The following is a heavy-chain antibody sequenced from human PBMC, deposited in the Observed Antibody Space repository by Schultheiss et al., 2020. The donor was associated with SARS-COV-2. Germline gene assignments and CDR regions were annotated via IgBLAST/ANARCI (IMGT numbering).Heavy chain of an antibody. CDR3: TTDYCTSSTCYFNY. V-gene: IGHV1-18*04. CDR1: GYTFTGYY. J-gene: IGHJ4*02. CDR2: ISAYNGNT. Sequence: ASVKVSCKASGYTFTGYYMHWVRQAPGQGLEWMGGISAYNGNTNYAQKLQGRVTMTTDTSTSTAYMELSSLRSEDTAVYYCTTDYCTSSTCYFNYWGQGTLVTVSS. D-gene: IGHD2-2*01.